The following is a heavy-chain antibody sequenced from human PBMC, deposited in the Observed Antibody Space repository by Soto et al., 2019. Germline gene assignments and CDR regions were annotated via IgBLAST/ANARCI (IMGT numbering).Heavy chain of an antibody. D-gene: IGHD3-3*01. CDR3: AKLGSGYYTGLYFEY. J-gene: IGHJ4*02. Sequence: LRLSCAASGFTFGDYWMSWVRQAPGKGLEWVAHMKKDGSEKYYVDSVKGRFTVSRDNTKNSLYLQMNSLRAEDTAVYYCAKLGSGYYTGLYFEYWGQGTLVTVSS. V-gene: IGHV3-7*03. CDR2: MKKDGSEK. CDR1: GFTFGDYW.